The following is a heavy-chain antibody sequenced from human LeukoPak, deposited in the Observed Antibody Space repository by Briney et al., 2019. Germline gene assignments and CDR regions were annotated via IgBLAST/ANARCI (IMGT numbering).Heavy chain of an antibody. Sequence: PSETLSLTCTVSGGYISSSSYYWGWIRQPPGKGLERIGSIYYSGSTYYNPSLKSRVTISVDTSKNQFSLKLSSVTAADTAVYYCARRAEHIVVPPGAFDIWGQGTMVTVSS. CDR3: ARRAEHIVVPPGAFDI. V-gene: IGHV4-39*01. D-gene: IGHD2-21*01. CDR1: GGYISSSSYY. CDR2: IYYSGST. J-gene: IGHJ3*02.